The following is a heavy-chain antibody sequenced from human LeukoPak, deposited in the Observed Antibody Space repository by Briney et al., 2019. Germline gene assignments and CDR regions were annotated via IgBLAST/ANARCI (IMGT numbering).Heavy chain of an antibody. D-gene: IGHD5-24*01. CDR1: GGSFSGYY. V-gene: IGHV4-34*01. Sequence: SETLSLTCAVYGGSFSGYYWSWIRQPPGKGLEWIGEINHSGSTNYNPSLKSRVTISVDTSKNQFSLKLRSVTAADTAVYYCARRTPQMTTNEYALDIWGQGTMVTVSS. CDR2: INHSGST. CDR3: ARRTPQMTTNEYALDI. J-gene: IGHJ3*02.